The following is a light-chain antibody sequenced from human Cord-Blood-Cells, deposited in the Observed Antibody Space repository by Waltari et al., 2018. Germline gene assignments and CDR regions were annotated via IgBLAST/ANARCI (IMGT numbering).Light chain of an antibody. J-gene: IGLJ3*02. CDR2: DVS. V-gene: IGLV2-14*01. CDR1: SSDVGGYKY. CDR3: SSYTSSSTV. Sequence: QSALTQPASVSGSPGQSITISCTGTSSDVGGYKYVSWYQQHPAKAPKLMIYDVSNRPSGVSNRFSGSKSGNTASLTISGLQAEDEADYYCSSYTSSSTVFGGGTKLTVL.